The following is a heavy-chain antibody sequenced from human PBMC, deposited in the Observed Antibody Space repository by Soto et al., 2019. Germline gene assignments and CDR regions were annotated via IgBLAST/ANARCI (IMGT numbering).Heavy chain of an antibody. CDR3: ARDPTSYDFWSGYIATEENWFDP. Sequence: GASVKVSCKASGYTFTSYAMHWVRQAPGQRLEWKGWINAGNGNTKYSQKFQGRVTITRDTSASTAYMELSSLRSEDTAVYYCARDPTSYDFWSGYIATEENWFDPWGQGTLVTVSS. J-gene: IGHJ5*02. CDR2: INAGNGNT. V-gene: IGHV1-3*01. CDR1: GYTFTSYA. D-gene: IGHD3-3*01.